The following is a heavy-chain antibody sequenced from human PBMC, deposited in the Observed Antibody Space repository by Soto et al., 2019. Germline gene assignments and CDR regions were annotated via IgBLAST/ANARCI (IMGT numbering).Heavy chain of an antibody. D-gene: IGHD2-2*03. CDR1: GGSIGSGDYY. J-gene: IGHJ4*01. CDR2: IYYSGST. CDR3: DRLTGYESVLLDY. Sequence: SETLSLTCTVSGGSIGSGDYYWSWIRQPPGKGLEWIGYIYYSGSTYYNPSLKSRVTISVDTSTNQFSRKLSSVTAADTVVYYSDRLTGYESVLLDYWFHGTVVTVSS. V-gene: IGHV4-30-4*01.